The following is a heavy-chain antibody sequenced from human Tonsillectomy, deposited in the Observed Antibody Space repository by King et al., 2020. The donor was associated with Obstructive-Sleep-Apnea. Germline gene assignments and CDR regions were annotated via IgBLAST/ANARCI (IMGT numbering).Heavy chain of an antibody. Sequence: HLQLQESGPGLVKPSETLSLTCTVSGGSISSSRYYWGWIRQSPGEGLEWIASTHHSENTYYNPSLKSRVTISVDTSKNQVSLKLSSVTAADTAVYYCARSTLVFITSLSFDNWGQGTLVTVSS. CDR2: THHSENT. V-gene: IGHV4-39*07. CDR3: ARSTLVFITSLSFDN. CDR1: GGSISSSRYY. D-gene: IGHD3-22*01. J-gene: IGHJ4*02.